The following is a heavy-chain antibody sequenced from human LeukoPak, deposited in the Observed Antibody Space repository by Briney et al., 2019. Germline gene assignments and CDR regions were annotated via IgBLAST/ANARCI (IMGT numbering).Heavy chain of an antibody. J-gene: IGHJ5*02. CDR2: IYHSGST. CDR3: ARDRVSYHWFDP. Sequence: PSETLSLTCAVSGYSISSGYYWGWIRQPPGKGLEWTGSIYHSGSTYYNPSLKSRVTISIDTSKNQFSLKLSSVTAADTAVYYCARDRVSYHWFDPWGQGTLVTVSS. CDR1: GYSISSGYY. V-gene: IGHV4-38-2*02.